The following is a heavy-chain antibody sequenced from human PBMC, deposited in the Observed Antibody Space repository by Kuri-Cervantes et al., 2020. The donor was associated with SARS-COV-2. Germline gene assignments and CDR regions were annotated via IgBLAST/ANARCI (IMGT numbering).Heavy chain of an antibody. CDR3: ARDSSSYYYYYYGMDV. CDR2: INSGSTTK. J-gene: IGHJ6*02. Sequence: GGSLRLSCAASGFTFSAYSMNWVRQAPGKGLQWVSHINSGSTTKYFADSVKGRFTISRDTAKNSLYLQMNSLRAEDTAVYYCARDSSSYYYYYYGMDVWGQGTTVTVSS. CDR1: GFTFSAYS. D-gene: IGHD6-13*01. V-gene: IGHV3-48*01.